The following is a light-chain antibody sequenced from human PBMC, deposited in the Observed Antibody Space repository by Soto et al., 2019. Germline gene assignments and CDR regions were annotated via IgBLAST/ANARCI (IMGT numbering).Light chain of an antibody. Sequence: EIVLTQSPGTLSLSPGERATLSCRAIQSVISSYLAWYQQKPGQAPRLLIYDASNRATGIPARFSGSGSGTDFTLTISSLEPEDFAIYYCQQRYNWPPLTFGQRTRPEIK. CDR3: QQRYNWPPLT. CDR1: QSVISSY. CDR2: DAS. J-gene: IGKJ5*01. V-gene: IGKV3-11*01.